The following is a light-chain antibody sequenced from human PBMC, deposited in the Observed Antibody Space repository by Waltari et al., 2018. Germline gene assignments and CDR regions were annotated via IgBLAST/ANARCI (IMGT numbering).Light chain of an antibody. V-gene: IGLV2-14*01. Sequence: QSALTQPASVSGSPGPSITISCSGTDSDVGAYDFVHWYQTHPCKAPHPIIYEVRKRTAGISTRFPASKSGNTASLTVSGLQAEDEADYYCSSYTTSSAPGVFGTGTRVTVL. CDR1: DSDVGAYDF. J-gene: IGLJ1*01. CDR2: EVR. CDR3: SSYTTSSAPGV.